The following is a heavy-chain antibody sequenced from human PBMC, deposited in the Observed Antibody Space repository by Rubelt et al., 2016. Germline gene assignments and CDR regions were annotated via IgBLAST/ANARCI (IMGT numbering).Heavy chain of an antibody. J-gene: IGHJ4*02. CDR2: ISSSSSYI. V-gene: IGHV3-21*01. CDR3: ARDGVVGATTNY. CDR1: GFIFSSYS. D-gene: IGHD1-26*01. Sequence: VQMVESGGGVVQPGKSLRLSCAASGFIFSSYSMNWVRQAPGKGLEWVSSISSSSSYIYYADSVKGRFTISRDNAKNSLYLQMNSLRAEDTAVYYCARDGVVGATTNYWGQGTLVTVSS.